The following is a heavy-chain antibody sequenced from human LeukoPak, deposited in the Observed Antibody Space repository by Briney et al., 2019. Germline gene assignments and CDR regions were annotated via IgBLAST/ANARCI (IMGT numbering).Heavy chain of an antibody. CDR2: ITSSSDI. J-gene: IGHJ4*02. Sequence: GGSLRLSCAASGFIFSSFTMNWVRQAPGKGLEWLSSITSSSDIYYADSLKGRITISRDNTKNSLYLQMNSLRAEDTAVYYCAREAGSTWHPVDYWGQGTLVTVSS. CDR3: AREAGSTWHPVDY. V-gene: IGHV3-21*01. CDR1: GFIFSSFT. D-gene: IGHD6-13*01.